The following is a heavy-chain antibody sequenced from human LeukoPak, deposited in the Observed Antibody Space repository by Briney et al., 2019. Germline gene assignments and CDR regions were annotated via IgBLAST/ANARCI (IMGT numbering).Heavy chain of an antibody. J-gene: IGHJ4*02. Sequence: PGGSLRLSCAASGFTFTTNAMSWVRQAPGKGLEWVSAISGRTGATYYADSEKGRFTISRDNSKSTLYLQMDSLRAEDTAVYYCARDRYCSSASCYGGDYWGQGTLVTVSS. CDR1: GFTFTTNA. V-gene: IGHV3-23*01. CDR2: ISGRTGAT. CDR3: ARDRYCSSASCYGGDY. D-gene: IGHD2-2*01.